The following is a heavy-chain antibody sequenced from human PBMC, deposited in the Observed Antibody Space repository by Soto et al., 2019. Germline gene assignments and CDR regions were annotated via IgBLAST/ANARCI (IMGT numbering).Heavy chain of an antibody. CDR3: ARGSSAYSYDIIGYYYAGY. CDR1: GFTFSSYA. CDR2: ISYDGSNK. V-gene: IGHV3-30-3*01. J-gene: IGHJ4*02. D-gene: IGHD3-22*01. Sequence: QVQLVESGGGVVQPGRSLRLSCAASGFTFSSYAMHWVRQAPGKGLEWVAVISYDGSNKYYADSVKGRFTISRHNSKNTRYLKRNGLSAEDTAVYYCARGSSAYSYDIIGYYYAGYWAQETRVPVP.